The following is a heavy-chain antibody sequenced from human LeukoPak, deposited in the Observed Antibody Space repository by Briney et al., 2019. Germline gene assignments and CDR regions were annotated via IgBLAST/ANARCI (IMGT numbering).Heavy chain of an antibody. D-gene: IGHD3-22*01. V-gene: IGHV5-51*01. Sequence: GESLKISCKGSGYSFTNYWIGWVRQMPGQGLEWMGIIYPGDSDTRYSPSFQGQVTISADKSISTAYLQWSSLKASDTAMYYCARNYYDSSGYYYVALGSFDYWGQGTLVTVSS. J-gene: IGHJ4*02. CDR2: IYPGDSDT. CDR3: ARNYYDSSGYYYVALGSFDY. CDR1: GYSFTNYW.